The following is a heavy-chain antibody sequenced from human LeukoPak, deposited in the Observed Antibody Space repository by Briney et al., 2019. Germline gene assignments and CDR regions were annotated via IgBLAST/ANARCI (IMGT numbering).Heavy chain of an antibody. Sequence: PGGSLRLSCAASGFNFNLFCMTWVRQAPGKGLQWVANIKQDGSEKYYVDSVKGRFTISRDDAKKTLYLQMKSLRPEDTAVYYCARGWNGFDYWGQGTLVTVSS. J-gene: IGHJ4*02. CDR1: GFNFNLFC. CDR3: ARGWNGFDY. CDR2: IKQDGSEK. D-gene: IGHD1-1*01. V-gene: IGHV3-7*05.